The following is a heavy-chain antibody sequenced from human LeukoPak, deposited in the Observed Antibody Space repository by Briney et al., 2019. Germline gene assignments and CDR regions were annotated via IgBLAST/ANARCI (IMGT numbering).Heavy chain of an antibody. D-gene: IGHD6-25*01. V-gene: IGHV1-2*02. CDR3: ARGWRRLPQGYYMDV. Sequence: ASVKVSCKASGYTFTGYYTHWVRQAPGQGLEWMGWINPNSGGTNYAQKFQGRVTMTRDTSISTAYMELSRLRSDDTAVYYCARGWRRLPQGYYMDVWGKGTTVTVSS. CDR2: INPNSGGT. CDR1: GYTFTGYY. J-gene: IGHJ6*03.